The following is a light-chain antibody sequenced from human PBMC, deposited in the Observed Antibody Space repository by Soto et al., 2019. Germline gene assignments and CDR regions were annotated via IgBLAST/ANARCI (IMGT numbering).Light chain of an antibody. CDR1: QTISNS. Sequence: DLQMTQSPSSLSASVGDRVTITCRASQTISNSLNWYQQKPGKAPKLLVYAASNLQRGVPSRFSGSGSGTDFTLTISSLQPEDFATYYCQQSYSSPQMYTFGQGTNLEIK. CDR3: QQSYSSPQMYT. V-gene: IGKV1-39*01. J-gene: IGKJ2*01. CDR2: AAS.